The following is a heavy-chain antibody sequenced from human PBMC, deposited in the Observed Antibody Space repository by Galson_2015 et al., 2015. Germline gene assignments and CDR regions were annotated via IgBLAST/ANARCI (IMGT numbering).Heavy chain of an antibody. J-gene: IGHJ4*02. CDR3: ASEYFH. V-gene: IGHV5-51*01. D-gene: IGHD2/OR15-2a*01. CDR1: GYSFTNYW. Sequence: QSGAGVKKPGDSLKISCKGSGYSFTNYWIGWVRQVPGKGLEWMAIIYPGDSDTRYSPSLQGQVTISADKSINTAYRQWSSLKASDTAMYYCASEYFHWGQGTLVTVSS. CDR2: IYPGDSDT.